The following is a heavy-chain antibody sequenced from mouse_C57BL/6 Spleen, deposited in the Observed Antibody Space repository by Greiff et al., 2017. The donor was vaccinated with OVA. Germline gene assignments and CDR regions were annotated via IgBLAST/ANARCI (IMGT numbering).Heavy chain of an antibody. CDR2: ISGGGGNT. CDR3: ASPLYYEYDGAMDY. J-gene: IGHJ4*01. V-gene: IGHV5-9*01. D-gene: IGHD2-4*01. CDR1: GFTFSSYT. Sequence: EVHLVESGGGLVKPGGSLKLSCAASGFTFSSYTMSWVRQTPEKRLEWVATISGGGGNTYYPDRVKGRFTISRDNAKNTLYLQMSSLRSEDTALYYCASPLYYEYDGAMDYWGQGTSVTVSS.